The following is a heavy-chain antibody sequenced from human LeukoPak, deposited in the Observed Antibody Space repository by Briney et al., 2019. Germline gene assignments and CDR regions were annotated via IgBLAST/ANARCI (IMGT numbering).Heavy chain of an antibody. CDR2: INPNSGGT. V-gene: IGHV1-2*02. J-gene: IGHJ3*02. CDR1: GYTFTGYY. D-gene: IGHD3-22*01. Sequence: RASVTVSCKASGYTFTGYYMHWVRQAPGQGLEWMGWINPNSGGTNYAQKFQGRVTMTRDTSISTAYMELSRLRSDDTAVYYCASWSTYYYDSSGYYTDAFDIWGQGTMVTVSS. CDR3: ASWSTYYYDSSGYYTDAFDI.